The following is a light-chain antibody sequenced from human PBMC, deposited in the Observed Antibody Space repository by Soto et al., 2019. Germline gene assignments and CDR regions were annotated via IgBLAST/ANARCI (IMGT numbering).Light chain of an antibody. J-gene: IGKJ1*01. CDR2: GAS. CDR1: QSVRTH. V-gene: IGKV3-15*01. Sequence: EIVMTQSPVTLSVSPGGRATLSCRASQSVRTHLAWYQQKPGQAPRLLIYGASTRAAGIPARFSGSGSGTEFILTISSLQSEDFAVYYCHEYNTWPWTFGQGTKVDIK. CDR3: HEYNTWPWT.